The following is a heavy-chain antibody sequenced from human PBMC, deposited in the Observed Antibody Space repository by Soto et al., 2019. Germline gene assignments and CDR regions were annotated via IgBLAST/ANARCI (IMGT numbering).Heavy chain of an antibody. CDR3: AREGYYYYYGMDV. J-gene: IGHJ6*02. Sequence: EVQLVESGGGLVQPGGSLRLSCAASGFTFSSYSRNWVRQAPGKGLEWVSYISSSSSTIYYADSVKGRFTISRDNAKNSMDLQMNSLRAEATAVYYCAREGYYYYYGMDVWGQGTTVTVSS. CDR2: ISSSSSTI. V-gene: IGHV3-48*01. CDR1: GFTFSSYS.